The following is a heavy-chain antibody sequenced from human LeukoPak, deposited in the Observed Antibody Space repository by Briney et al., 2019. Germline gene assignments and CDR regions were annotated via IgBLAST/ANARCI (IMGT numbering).Heavy chain of an antibody. CDR2: INPSGGST. Sequence: ASVKVSCKASGYTFTSYYMHWVRQAPGQGLEWMGIINPSGGSTSYARKFQGRVTMTRDMSTSTVYMELSSLRSEDTAVYYCARDGSPRHSYYYYMDVWGKGTTVTVSS. D-gene: IGHD4-11*01. V-gene: IGHV1-46*01. J-gene: IGHJ6*03. CDR1: GYTFTSYY. CDR3: ARDGSPRHSYYYYMDV.